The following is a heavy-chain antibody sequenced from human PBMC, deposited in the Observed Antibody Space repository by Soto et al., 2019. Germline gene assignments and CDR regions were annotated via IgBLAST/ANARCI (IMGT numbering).Heavy chain of an antibody. CDR3: ASSGIAARRYYYYYGMDV. V-gene: IGHV1-18*04. J-gene: IGHJ6*02. Sequence: ASVKVSCKASGYTFTSHGISWVRQAPGQGLEWMGWISAYNGNTNYAQKLQGRVTMTTDTSTSTAYMELSSLRSEDTAVYYCASSGIAARRYYYYYGMDVWGQGTTVTVSS. CDR1: GYTFTSHG. D-gene: IGHD6-6*01. CDR2: ISAYNGNT.